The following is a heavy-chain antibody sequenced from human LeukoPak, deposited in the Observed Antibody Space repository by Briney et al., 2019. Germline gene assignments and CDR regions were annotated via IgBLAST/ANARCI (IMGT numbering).Heavy chain of an antibody. V-gene: IGHV3-23*01. D-gene: IGHD2-15*01. CDR2: ISGSGGST. CDR1: GFTFSSFA. CDR3: AKDMVGEYYYYYGMDV. Sequence: GGSLRLSCAASGFTFSSFAMSWLRQAPGKGLEWVSAISGSGGSTYYADSVKGRFTISRDNSKNTLYLQMNSLRAEDTTVYYCAKDMVGEYYYYYGMDVWGQGTTVTVSS. J-gene: IGHJ6*02.